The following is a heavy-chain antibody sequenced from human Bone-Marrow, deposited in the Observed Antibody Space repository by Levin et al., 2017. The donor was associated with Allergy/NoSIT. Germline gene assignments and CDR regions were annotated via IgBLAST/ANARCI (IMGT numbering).Heavy chain of an antibody. Sequence: GESLKISCAASGFTFSSYEMNWVRQAPGKGLEWVSYISSSGSTIYYADSVKGRFTISRDNAKNSLYLQMNSLRAEDTAVYYCARARKVRGLYFVLGDRNTGGWDYWGQGTLVTVSS. CDR1: GFTFSSYE. D-gene: IGHD1-26*01. CDR3: ARARKVRGLYFVLGDRNTGGWDY. CDR2: ISSSGSTI. J-gene: IGHJ4*02. V-gene: IGHV3-48*03.